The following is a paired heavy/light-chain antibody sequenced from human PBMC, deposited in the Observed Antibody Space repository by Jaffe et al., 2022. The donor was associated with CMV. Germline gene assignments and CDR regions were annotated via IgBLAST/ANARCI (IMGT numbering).Light chain of an antibody. CDR3: QQNYSPLT. V-gene: IGKV1-39*01. CDR1: QSINNY. J-gene: IGKJ4*01. CDR2: AAS. Sequence: IQMTQSPSSLSASVGDRVTITCRTSQSINNYLNWYQQKPGKAPKLLIYAASSLQSEVPSRFSGSGSGTDFTLTISSLQPEDFATYYCQQNYSPLTFGGGTRVEIK.
Heavy chain of an antibody. Sequence: QVQLVQSGAEVKKPGASVKVSCKASGYSFSDYYMYWVRQAPGQGLEWMGWINPNSGDTNYAQKFQGRVTMTRDTFISTAYMELRRLRSDDTAVYYCARTLPGNYRAKFDYWGQGTLVTVSS. CDR2: INPNSGDT. J-gene: IGHJ4*02. CDR3: ARTLPGNYRAKFDY. CDR1: GYSFSDYY. D-gene: IGHD1-7*01. V-gene: IGHV1-2*02.